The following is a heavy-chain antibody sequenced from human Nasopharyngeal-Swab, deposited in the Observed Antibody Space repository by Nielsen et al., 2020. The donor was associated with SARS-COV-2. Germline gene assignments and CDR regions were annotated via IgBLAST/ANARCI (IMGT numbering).Heavy chain of an antibody. D-gene: IGHD2-15*01. V-gene: IGHV3-21*01. CDR1: GFTFSSYS. CDR2: ITSSSNYI. Sequence: GGSLRLSCAASGFTFSSYSMNWVRQAPGKGLEWVSSITSSSNYIYYGDSVKGRFTISRDNAKNSLYLQMNSLRAEDTAVYYCTRDGGYYYMDVWGKGTTVTVSS. J-gene: IGHJ6*03. CDR3: TRDGGYYYMDV.